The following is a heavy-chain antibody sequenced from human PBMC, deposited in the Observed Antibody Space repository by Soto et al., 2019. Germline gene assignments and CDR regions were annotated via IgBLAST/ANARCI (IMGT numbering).Heavy chain of an antibody. J-gene: IGHJ5*02. Sequence: QVQLQESGPGLVKPSQTLSLTCSVSGGSITSGGFHWSWIRQHPEKGLEWIAYIFHSGSTDYNPSLKSRIIISADTSKNQFSLKLTSVTAADTAVYYCVRGGIAGNWFDPWGQGTLVTVSS. D-gene: IGHD6-13*01. CDR3: VRGGIAGNWFDP. CDR2: IFHSGST. V-gene: IGHV4-31*03. CDR1: GGSITSGGFH.